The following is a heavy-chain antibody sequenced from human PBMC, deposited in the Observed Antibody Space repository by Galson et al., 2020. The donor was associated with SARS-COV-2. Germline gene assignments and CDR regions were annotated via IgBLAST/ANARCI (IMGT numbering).Heavy chain of an antibody. Sequence: GESLKISCKGSGYSFTSYWIGWVRQMPGKGLEWMGIIYPGDSDTRYSPSFQGQVTISADKSISTAYLQWSSLKASDTAMYYCASSPVFQGGSYSFDYWGQGTLVTVSS. CDR2: IYPGDSDT. CDR3: ASSPVFQGGSYSFDY. J-gene: IGHJ4*02. D-gene: IGHD1-26*01. V-gene: IGHV5-51*01. CDR1: GYSFTSYW.